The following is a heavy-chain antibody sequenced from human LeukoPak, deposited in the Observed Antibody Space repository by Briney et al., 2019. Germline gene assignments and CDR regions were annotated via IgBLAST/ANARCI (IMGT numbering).Heavy chain of an antibody. Sequence: PGGSLRLSCAASGFIFDDYGMSWVRQGPGKGLEWVSGINWNGGSTGYADSVKGRFTISRDHAKNSLYLQMNSVRAEDTALYYCARDPPIYGSGRQDYLGDAFDIWGQGTMVTVSS. CDR1: GFIFDDYG. D-gene: IGHD3-10*01. CDR2: INWNGGST. J-gene: IGHJ3*02. V-gene: IGHV3-20*04. CDR3: ARDPPIYGSGRQDYLGDAFDI.